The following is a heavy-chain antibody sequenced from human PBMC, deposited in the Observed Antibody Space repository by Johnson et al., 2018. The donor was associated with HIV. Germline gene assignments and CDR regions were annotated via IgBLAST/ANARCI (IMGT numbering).Heavy chain of an antibody. CDR1: GFTVSSNY. Sequence: VQLVESGGGLVQPGGSLRLSCAASGFTVSSNYMSWVRQAPGKGLEWVSGINWNGGSIGYADSVKGRFTISRDNAKNSLFLQMNSLRAEDTAVYYCARVGANFDAFDIWGQGTRVTVSS. CDR3: ARVGANFDAFDI. J-gene: IGHJ3*02. D-gene: IGHD4/OR15-4a*01. V-gene: IGHV3-20*04. CDR2: INWNGGSI.